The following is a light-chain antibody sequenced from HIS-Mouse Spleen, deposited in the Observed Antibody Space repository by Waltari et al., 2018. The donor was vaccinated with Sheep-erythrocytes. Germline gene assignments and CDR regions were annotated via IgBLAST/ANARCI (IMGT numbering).Light chain of an antibody. J-gene: IGKJ4*01. Sequence: EIVLTQSPGTLSLSPGERATLTCRARQSVSSSYLAWYQQKPGQAPRLLIYGASSRATGIPDRFSGSGSGTDFTLTISRLEPEDFAVYYCQQRSNWPLTFGGGTKVEIK. CDR1: QSVSSSY. CDR3: QQRSNWPLT. V-gene: IGKV3D-20*02. CDR2: GAS.